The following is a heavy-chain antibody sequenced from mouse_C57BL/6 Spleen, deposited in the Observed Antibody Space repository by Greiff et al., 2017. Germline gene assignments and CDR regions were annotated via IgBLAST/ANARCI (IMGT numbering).Heavy chain of an antibody. CDR3: ARNRYYYGSSYDWYFDV. Sequence: VKLMESGPGLVAPSQSLSITCTVSGFSLTSYAISWVRQPPGKGLEWLGVIWTGGGTNYNSALKSRLSICKDNSKSQVFLKMNRLQTDDTARYYCARNRYYYGSSYDWYFDVWGTGTTVTVSS. CDR1: GFSLTSYA. V-gene: IGHV2-9-1*01. D-gene: IGHD1-1*01. J-gene: IGHJ1*03. CDR2: IWTGGGT.